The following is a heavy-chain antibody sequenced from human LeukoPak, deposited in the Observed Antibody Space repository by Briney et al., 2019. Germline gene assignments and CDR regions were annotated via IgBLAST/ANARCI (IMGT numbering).Heavy chain of an antibody. V-gene: IGHV4-59*01. CDR3: ARGTYDFWSGYPGGYYYYGMDV. CDR2: IYYSEST. D-gene: IGHD3-3*01. CDR1: GGSISSYY. J-gene: IGHJ6*02. Sequence: PSETLSLTCTVSGGSISSYYWSWIRQPPGKGLEWIGYIYYSESTNYNPSLKSRVTISVDTSKNQFSLKLSSVTAADTAVYYCARGTYDFWSGYPGGYYYYGMDVWGQGTTVTVSS.